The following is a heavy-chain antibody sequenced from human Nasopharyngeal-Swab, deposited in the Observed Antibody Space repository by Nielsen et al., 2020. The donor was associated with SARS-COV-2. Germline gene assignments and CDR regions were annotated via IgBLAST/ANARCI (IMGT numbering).Heavy chain of an antibody. V-gene: IGHV3-23*01. CDR3: AKDRSSSGLDY. CDR1: GFTFSSYA. Sequence: GESLKISYAASGFTFSSYAMSWVRQAPGKGLEWVSAISGSGGSTYYADSVKGRFTISRDNSKNTLYLQMNSLRVEDTAVYYCAKDRSSSGLDYWGQGTLVTVSS. J-gene: IGHJ4*02. D-gene: IGHD6-19*01. CDR2: ISGSGGST.